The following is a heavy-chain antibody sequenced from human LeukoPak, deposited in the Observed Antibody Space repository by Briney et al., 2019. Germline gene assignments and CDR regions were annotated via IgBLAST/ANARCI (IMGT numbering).Heavy chain of an antibody. CDR2: INPSGGST. V-gene: IGHV1-46*01. D-gene: IGHD3-3*01. CDR3: ARGRYYDFWSGYYPGDYFDY. J-gene: IGHJ4*02. Sequence: ASVKGSCKASGYTFTSYYMHWVRQAPGQGLEWLGIINPSGGSTTYAQKFQGRVTMTRDTSTSTVYMELSSLRSEDTAVYYCARGRYYDFWSGYYPGDYFDYWGQGTLVTVSS. CDR1: GYTFTSYY.